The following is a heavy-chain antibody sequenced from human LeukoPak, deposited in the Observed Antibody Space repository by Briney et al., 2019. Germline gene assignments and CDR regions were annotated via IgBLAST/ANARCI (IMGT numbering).Heavy chain of an antibody. CDR1: GRSISLVSYY. Sequence: PSETLSLTCTVFGRSISLVSYYWILLRQPVGMVLEWIGRIYTSGSTNYTPSRKSRVTISVDASKNQFSLKLSSVTAADTAVYYCARTIYSGYDYWGQGALVPVSS. CDR3: ARTIYSGYDY. CDR2: IYTSGST. V-gene: IGHV4-61*02. J-gene: IGHJ4*02. D-gene: IGHD5-12*01.